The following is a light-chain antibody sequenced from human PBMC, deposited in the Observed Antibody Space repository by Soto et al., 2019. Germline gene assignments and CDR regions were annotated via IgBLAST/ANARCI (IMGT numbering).Light chain of an antibody. CDR2: DAS. CDR3: QQYNSYSGT. Sequence: DIQMTQSPSTLSASVGDRVTITCRASQNINSWLAWYQQKPGKAPNLLIYDASSLESGVPSRFSGSGSGTEFTLTISSLQPEDFATYYCQQYNSYSGTFGQGTKVDIK. V-gene: IGKV1-5*01. J-gene: IGKJ1*01. CDR1: QNINSW.